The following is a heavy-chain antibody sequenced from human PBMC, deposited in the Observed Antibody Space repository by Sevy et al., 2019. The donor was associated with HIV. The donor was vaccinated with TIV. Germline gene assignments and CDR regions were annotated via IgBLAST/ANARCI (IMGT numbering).Heavy chain of an antibody. D-gene: IGHD2-15*01. CDR3: VRETGGSGSAGYFGD. Sequence: GGSRRLSCAASGFTFSNYVMHWVRQAPGKGLEWVALISLHRTNKDYRDSVKGRFTISRDDAKNTVYVEMTSLTVEDTALYYCVRETGGSGSAGYFGDWGQGTLVTVSS. V-gene: IGHV3-30*04. CDR1: GFTFSNYV. J-gene: IGHJ4*02. CDR2: ISLHRTNK.